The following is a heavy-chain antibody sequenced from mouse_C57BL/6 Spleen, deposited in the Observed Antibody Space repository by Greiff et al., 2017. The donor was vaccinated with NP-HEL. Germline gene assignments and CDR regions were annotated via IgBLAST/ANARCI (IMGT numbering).Heavy chain of an antibody. CDR3: AREGGSRRYAMDY. CDR1: GFTFSSYA. Sequence: EVKLMESGGGLVKPGGSLKLSCAASGFTFSSYAMSWVRQTPEKRLEWVATISDGGSYTYYPANVKGRFTISRDNAKNKVYLQMSHLKSEDTAMYYCAREGGSRRYAMDYWGQGTSVTVSS. D-gene: IGHD1-1*01. CDR2: ISDGGSYT. V-gene: IGHV5-4*01. J-gene: IGHJ4*01.